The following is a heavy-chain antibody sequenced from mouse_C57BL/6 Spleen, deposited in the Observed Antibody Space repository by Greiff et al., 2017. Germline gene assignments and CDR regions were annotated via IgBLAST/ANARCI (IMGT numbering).Heavy chain of an antibody. CDR1: GFTFSDYY. D-gene: IGHD1-1*01. CDR2: INYDGSST. J-gene: IGHJ2*01. V-gene: IGHV5-16*01. CDR3: ARALTTVVAYYFDY. Sequence: EVQRVESEGGLVQPGSSMKLSCTASGFTFSDYYMAWVRQVPEKGLEWVANINYDGSSTYYLDSLKSRFIISRDNAKNILYLQMSSLKSEDTATYYCARALTTVVAYYFDYWGQGTTLTVSS.